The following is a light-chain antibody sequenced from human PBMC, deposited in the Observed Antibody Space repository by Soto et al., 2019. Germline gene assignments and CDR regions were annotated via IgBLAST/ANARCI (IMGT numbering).Light chain of an antibody. CDR1: QTISSW. V-gene: IGKV1-5*03. Sequence: DIQMTQSPSTLSGSVGDRVTITCRASQTISSWLAWYPQKPGKAPKRLIYKASTLKSGVPSRFSGSGSGTEFTLTISSLQPDDFATYYCQHYNSYSEAFGQGTKVELK. J-gene: IGKJ1*01. CDR3: QHYNSYSEA. CDR2: KAS.